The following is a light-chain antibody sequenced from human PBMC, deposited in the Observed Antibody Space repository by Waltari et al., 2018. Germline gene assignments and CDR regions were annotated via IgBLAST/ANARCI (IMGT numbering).Light chain of an antibody. CDR2: DAF. CDR3: QQRSDWPLT. V-gene: IGKV3-11*01. Sequence: EIVLTQSPDTLSLSPGERATLSCRATQRIGRFLGWYQPKPGRAPRLLIYDAFNRATGIPGRFSGSGSGTDFTLTISSLEPDDFAVYYCQQRSDWPLTFGGGTKLEIK. CDR1: QRIGRF. J-gene: IGKJ4*01.